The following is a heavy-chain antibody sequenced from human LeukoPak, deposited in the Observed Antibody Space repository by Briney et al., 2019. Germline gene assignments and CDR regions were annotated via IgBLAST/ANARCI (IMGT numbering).Heavy chain of an antibody. CDR1: GFTFSSYA. Sequence: PGRSLRLSCAASGFTFSSYAMHWVRQAPGKGLEWVAVISYDGSNKYYADSVKGRFTISRDNSKNTLYPQMNSLRAEDTAVYYCARDRGDYYDSSGPLDYWGQGTLVTISS. D-gene: IGHD3-22*01. J-gene: IGHJ4*02. CDR3: ARDRGDYYDSSGPLDY. V-gene: IGHV3-30-3*01. CDR2: ISYDGSNK.